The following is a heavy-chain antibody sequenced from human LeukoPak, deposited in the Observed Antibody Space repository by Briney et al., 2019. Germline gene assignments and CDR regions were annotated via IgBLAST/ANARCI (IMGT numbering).Heavy chain of an antibody. CDR2: IFYSGSS. V-gene: IGHV4-39*01. CDR1: GGSITSSSYY. Sequence: PSETLSLTCAVSGGSITSSSYYWGWIRQPPGKGLEWIGSIFYSGSSHYNPSLKSRLTISVDTSKNQFSLRLSSVTAADTAVYYCAEGGFRSPFDSGGQGPLVTVS. CDR3: AEGGFRSPFDS. J-gene: IGHJ4*02. D-gene: IGHD3-3*01.